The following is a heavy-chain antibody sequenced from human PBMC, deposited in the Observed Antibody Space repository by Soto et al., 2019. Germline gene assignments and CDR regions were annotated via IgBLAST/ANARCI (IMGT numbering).Heavy chain of an antibody. CDR2: IIPVFQTA. CDR1: GGLFSSYP. V-gene: IGHV1-69*01. Sequence: QEQLVQSGAEVKKPGSSVKVSCKASGGLFSSYPISSVRQVPGQGLEWMGGIIPVFQTAYYTQRFQGRVTITAAQSTNTAYLELSLLRCEDTAIYYCARGGSWYIWFNQFWGQGTLFNVSS. J-gene: IGHJ4*02. CDR3: ARGGSWYIWFNQF. D-gene: IGHD1-20*01.